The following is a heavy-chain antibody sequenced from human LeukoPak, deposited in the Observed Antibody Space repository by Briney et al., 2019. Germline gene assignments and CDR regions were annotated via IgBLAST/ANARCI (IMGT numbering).Heavy chain of an antibody. CDR1: GGSFSGYY. D-gene: IGHD3-16*02. J-gene: IGHJ4*02. V-gene: IGHV4-34*01. Sequence: SETLSLTCAVYGGSFSGYYWSWIRQPPGKGLEWIGEINHSGSTNYNPSLKSRVTISVDTSKNQFSLKLSSVTAADTAVYYCARGRYKYPFDYWGQGTLVTASS. CDR2: INHSGST. CDR3: ARGRYKYPFDY.